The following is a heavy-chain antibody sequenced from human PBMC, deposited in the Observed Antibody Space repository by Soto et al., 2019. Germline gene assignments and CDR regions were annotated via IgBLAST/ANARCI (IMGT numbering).Heavy chain of an antibody. CDR3: TRGPRSTSTGTGAF. V-gene: IGHV3-74*01. CDR2: INDDGIST. Sequence: GGSLRLSCAASGFTFSMYWMHWVRQVPGKGPEWVSRINDDGISTNYADSVKGRFTISRDNAKNTLYFQMNALRVEDTAVYYCTRGPRSTSTGTGAFWGQGTLVTVSS. CDR1: GFTFSMYW. D-gene: IGHD1-1*01. J-gene: IGHJ4*02.